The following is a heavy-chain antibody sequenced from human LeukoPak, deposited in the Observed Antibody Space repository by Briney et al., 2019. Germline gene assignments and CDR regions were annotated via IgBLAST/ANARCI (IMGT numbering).Heavy chain of an antibody. D-gene: IGHD3-16*02. J-gene: IGHJ4*02. CDR1: GFTFSNYA. CDR2: ISDRNGNT. CDR3: AKDQGDMIAFGGVIAAPGFDF. Sequence: GGSLRLSCEVSGFTFSNYAMNWVRQAPGKGLEWVSTISDRNGNTFYADSVKGRFTISRDNSKNTLYLKMNSLRAEDTAVYFCAKDQGDMIAFGGVIAAPGFDFWGQGTLVTVSS. V-gene: IGHV3-23*01.